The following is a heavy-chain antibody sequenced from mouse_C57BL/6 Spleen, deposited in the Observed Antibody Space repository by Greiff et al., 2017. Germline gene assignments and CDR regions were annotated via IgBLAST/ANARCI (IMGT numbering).Heavy chain of an antibody. CDR3: ATLHYGSSYGDYYAMDY. CDR1: GYTFTDYN. CDR2: INPNNGGT. V-gene: IGHV1-18*01. D-gene: IGHD1-1*01. Sequence: EVQLQQSGPELVKPGASVKIPCKASGYTFTDYNMDWVKQSHGKSLEWIGDINPNNGGTIYNQKFKGKATLTVDKSSSTAYMELRSLTSEDTAVYYCATLHYGSSYGDYYAMDYWGQGTSVTVSS. J-gene: IGHJ4*01.